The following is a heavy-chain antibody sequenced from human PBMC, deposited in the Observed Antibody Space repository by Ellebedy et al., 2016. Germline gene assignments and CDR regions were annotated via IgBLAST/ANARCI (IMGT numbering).Heavy chain of an antibody. V-gene: IGHV3-21*01. D-gene: IGHD3-10*01. CDR3: ARAEGTMVRGVIGGGYYYYGMDV. Sequence: GESLKISXAASGFTFSSYSMNWVRQAPGKGLEWVSSISSSSSYIYYAYSVKGRFTISRDNAKNSLYLQMNSLRAEDTAVYYCARAEGTMVRGVIGGGYYYYGMDVWGQGTTVTVSS. J-gene: IGHJ6*02. CDR1: GFTFSSYS. CDR2: ISSSSSYI.